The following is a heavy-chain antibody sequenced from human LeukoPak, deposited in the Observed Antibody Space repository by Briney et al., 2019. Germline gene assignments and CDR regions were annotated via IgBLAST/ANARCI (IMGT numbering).Heavy chain of an antibody. CDR1: GFTFSSYT. V-gene: IGHV3-23*01. Sequence: GGSLRLSCAASGFTFSSYTMNWVRQAPGKGLEWVSGISGGGGRTFYADSVKGRFTISRDNSKNTLYLQMNSLRAEDTAIYYCAKEQWLAQSAYFDYWGQGTLVTVSS. CDR3: AKEQWLAQSAYFDY. CDR2: ISGGGGRT. J-gene: IGHJ4*02. D-gene: IGHD6-19*01.